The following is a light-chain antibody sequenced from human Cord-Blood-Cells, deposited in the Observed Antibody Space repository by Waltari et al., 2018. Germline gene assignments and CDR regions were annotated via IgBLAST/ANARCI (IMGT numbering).Light chain of an antibody. CDR2: AAS. V-gene: IGKV1-39*01. CDR1: QSISSY. Sequence: IQISQYPSSLSASVGVRVTITCRASQSISSYLNWYQQKPGKAPKLLIYAASSLQSGVPSRFSGSGSGTDFTLTISSLQPEDFATYYCQQSYSTPPITFGQGTRLEIK. J-gene: IGKJ5*01. CDR3: QQSYSTPPIT.